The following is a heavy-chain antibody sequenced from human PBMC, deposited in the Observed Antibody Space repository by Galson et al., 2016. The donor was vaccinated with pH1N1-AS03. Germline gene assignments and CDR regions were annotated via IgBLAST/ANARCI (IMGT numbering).Heavy chain of an antibody. CDR1: GGTFSSYT. CDR2: IVPIVGAV. D-gene: IGHD3-22*01. J-gene: IGHJ4*02. Sequence: SVKVSCKASGGTFSSYTITWVRQAPGQGLEWMGGIVPIVGAVSYAQKFQGRVAITADKSTSTAYMEMSSLRSGDTAVYYCARNADRGGYSEFWGQGTLVTVSS. CDR3: ARNADRGGYSEF. V-gene: IGHV1-69*06.